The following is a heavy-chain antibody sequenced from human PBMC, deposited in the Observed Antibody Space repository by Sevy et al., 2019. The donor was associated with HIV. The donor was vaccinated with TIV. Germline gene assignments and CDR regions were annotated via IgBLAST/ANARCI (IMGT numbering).Heavy chain of an antibody. CDR1: VFPVSSNY. CDR2: MYSDGST. J-gene: IGHJ4*02. V-gene: IGHV3-66*01. Sequence: GGSLRLSCAASVFPVSSNYRSWVRQAPGKGLEWVSVMYSDGSTYHADSVKGRFTISRDNSKNTLYLQMNSLRVEDTAVYYCARGKSGYGYGLDYWGQGTLVTVSS. D-gene: IGHD5-18*01. CDR3: ARGKSGYGYGLDY.